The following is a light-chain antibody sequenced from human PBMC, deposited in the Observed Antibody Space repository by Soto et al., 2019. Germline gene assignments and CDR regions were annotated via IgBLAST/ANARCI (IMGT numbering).Light chain of an antibody. CDR2: EVT. Sequence: QSVLTQPPSASGSPGQSVTISCTGTSSDVGDYNYVSWYQQHPGKAPKLMIYEVTKRPSGVPDRFSGSKSGNTASLTVSGLQAEDEADYYCSSSAGSNNLGVFGGGTQVTVL. CDR1: SSDVGDYNY. CDR3: SSSAGSNNLGV. V-gene: IGLV2-8*01. J-gene: IGLJ3*02.